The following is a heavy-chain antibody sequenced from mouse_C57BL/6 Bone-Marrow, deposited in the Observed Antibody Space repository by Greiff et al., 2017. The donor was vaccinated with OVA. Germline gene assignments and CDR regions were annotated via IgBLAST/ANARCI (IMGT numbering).Heavy chain of an antibody. CDR2: INPNYGTT. V-gene: IGHV1-39*01. D-gene: IGHD1-1*01. CDR1: GYSFTDYN. J-gene: IGHJ3*01. Sequence: VQLQQSGPELVKPGASVKISCKASGYSFTDYNMHWVKQSNGKSLEWIGVINPNYGTTSYTQKFKGKATLTVDQSSSTAYMQLNSLTSEESAVYYCAREEGFYYGSRKGWFAYWGQGTLVTVSA. CDR3: AREEGFYYGSRKGWFAY.